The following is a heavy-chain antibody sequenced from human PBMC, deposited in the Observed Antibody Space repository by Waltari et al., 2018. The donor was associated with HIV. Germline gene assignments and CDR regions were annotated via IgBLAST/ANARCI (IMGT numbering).Heavy chain of an antibody. J-gene: IGHJ6*02. CDR1: GGSIGSYY. CDR2: IHYSGSA. CDR3: ATLMVYAPRSHYYGMDV. D-gene: IGHD2-8*01. V-gene: IGHV4-59*01. Sequence: QVQLQESGPGLVRPSETLSLTCTVSGGSIGSYYWSWIRQPPGKELEWIGYIHYSGSANYNPSLKRRVTVSVDTSKTQFSLKLSFVTAADTAVYYCATLMVYAPRSHYYGMDVWGQGTTVIVSS.